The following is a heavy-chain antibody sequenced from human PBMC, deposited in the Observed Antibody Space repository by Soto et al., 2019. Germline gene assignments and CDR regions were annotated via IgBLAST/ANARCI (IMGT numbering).Heavy chain of an antibody. CDR2: ISGSGGHT. CDR1: GFTFSSYA. Sequence: GGSLRLSCAASGFTFSSYAMTWVRQAPGKGLEWVSAISGSGGHTYYADSVKGRFTISRDNTKDTLYLQMNSLRAEDTAVYSCAKDDLCSSASCYFDSWGQGTLVTVSS. D-gene: IGHD2-2*01. V-gene: IGHV3-23*01. CDR3: AKDDLCSSASCYFDS. J-gene: IGHJ4*02.